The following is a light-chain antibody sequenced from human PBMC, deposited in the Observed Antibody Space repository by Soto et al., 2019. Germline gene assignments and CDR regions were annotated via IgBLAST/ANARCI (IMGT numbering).Light chain of an antibody. J-gene: IGLJ1*01. Sequence: QSALTQPASVSGSPGQSITISCTGTRSDVGSYNLVSWYQQHPGKAPKLMIYEGSKRPSGVSNRFSGSKSGNTASLTISGLQAEDEADYYGCSYAFSTYVFGTGTKVTVL. V-gene: IGLV2-23*01. CDR3: CSYAFSTYV. CDR1: RSDVGSYNL. CDR2: EGS.